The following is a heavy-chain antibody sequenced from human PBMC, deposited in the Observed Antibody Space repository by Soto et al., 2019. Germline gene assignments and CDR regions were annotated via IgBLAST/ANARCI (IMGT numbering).Heavy chain of an antibody. CDR1: GGSISSGGYY. D-gene: IGHD3-10*01. CDR3: ARGGGPEPTSGTGVVY. CDR2: IYYSGST. V-gene: IGHV4-31*03. J-gene: IGHJ4*02. Sequence: QVQLQESGPGLVKPSQTLSLTCTVSGGSISSGGYYWSWIRQHPGKGLEWIGYIYYSGSTYYNPSRKSRVTISVDTSKNQFSLKLSSVTAADTAVYYCARGGGPEPTSGTGVVYWGQGTLVTVSS.